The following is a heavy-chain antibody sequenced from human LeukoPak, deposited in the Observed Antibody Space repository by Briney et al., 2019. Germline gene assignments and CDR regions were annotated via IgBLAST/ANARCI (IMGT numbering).Heavy chain of an antibody. CDR2: ISSSSSYI. CDR1: GFTFSSYS. D-gene: IGHD4-11*01. V-gene: IGHV3-21*01. Sequence: GGSLRLSCAASGFTFSSYSMNWVRQAPGKGLEWVSSISSSSSYIYYADSVKGRFTISRDNAKNSLYLQMNSLRAEDTAVYYCARVRWEVTTPHDHDPYYYYYMDVWGKGTTVTVSS. J-gene: IGHJ6*03. CDR3: ARVRWEVTTPHDHDPYYYYYMDV.